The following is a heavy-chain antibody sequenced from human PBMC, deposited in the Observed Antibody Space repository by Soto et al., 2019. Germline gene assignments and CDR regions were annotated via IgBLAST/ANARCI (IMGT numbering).Heavy chain of an antibody. J-gene: IGHJ6*02. Sequence: EGSLRLSSAASRFTFGDFWMNWVRQAPGKGLEWVANIKEDGSEKYFLDSVKGRFTISRDNAKNSLYLQINSLRAEDTGVYYCARDLGRTAAGYYYYDAMDVWGQGTTVTVSS. CDR3: ARDLGRTAAGYYYYDAMDV. CDR1: RFTFGDFW. D-gene: IGHD2-2*01. V-gene: IGHV3-7*01. CDR2: IKEDGSEK.